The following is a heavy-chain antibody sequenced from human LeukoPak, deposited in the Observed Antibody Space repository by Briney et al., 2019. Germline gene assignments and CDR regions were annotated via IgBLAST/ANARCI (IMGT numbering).Heavy chain of an antibody. CDR3: ARDQTTMIRGAYYYYYMDV. CDR1: GFTFSVHW. V-gene: IGHV3-7*01. D-gene: IGHD3-10*01. Sequence: GGSLRLSCAASGFTFSVHWMSWVRQAPGKGLEWVANIKQDGSEKYYVDSVKGRFTVSRDNAKNSLYLQMNSLRAEDTAVYYCARDQTTMIRGAYYYYYMDVWGIGTTVTVSS. CDR2: IKQDGSEK. J-gene: IGHJ6*03.